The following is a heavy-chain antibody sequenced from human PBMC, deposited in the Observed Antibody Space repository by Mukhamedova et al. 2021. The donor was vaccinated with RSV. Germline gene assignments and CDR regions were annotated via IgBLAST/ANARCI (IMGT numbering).Heavy chain of an antibody. D-gene: IGHD6-19*01. CDR3: AHMEPDSSGGYYFDY. Sequence: YSPSLKSRLTITKDTSKNQVVLTMTNMDPVDTATYYCAHMEPDSSGGYYFDYWGQGTLVTVSS. V-gene: IGHV2-5*01. J-gene: IGHJ4*02.